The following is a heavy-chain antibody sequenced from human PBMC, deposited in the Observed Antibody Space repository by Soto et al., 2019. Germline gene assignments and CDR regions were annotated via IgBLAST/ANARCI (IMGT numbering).Heavy chain of an antibody. CDR1: GGTFSSYS. J-gene: IGHJ6*02. V-gene: IGHV1-69*01. D-gene: IGHD3-10*01. Sequence: QVHLVQSGAEVKKPGSSVRVSCKTSGGTFSSYSFTWVRQAPGQGLEWMGEIIPILNTANFAQKSQSRVTMTADEPTSTVYMDLSSLSPDDTAVYYCARVDYDSTYGFYYYGLDVWGQGTTVTVSS. CDR3: ARVDYDSTYGFYYYGLDV. CDR2: IIPILNTA.